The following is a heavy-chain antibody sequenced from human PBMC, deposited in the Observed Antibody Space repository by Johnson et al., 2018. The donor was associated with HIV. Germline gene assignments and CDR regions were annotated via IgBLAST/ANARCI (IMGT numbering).Heavy chain of an antibody. CDR2: ISWDGGST. CDR1: GFTFDDYT. CDR3: ARGGGTYLEPFDI. Sequence: EVQLVESGGVVVQPGGSLRLSCAASGFTFDDYTMHWVRQAPGKGLEWVSLISWDGGSTYYADSVKGRFTISRDDSKNTLYLQMNSLRAEDTAVYYCARGGGTYLEPFDIWGQGTMVTVSS. V-gene: IGHV3-43*01. J-gene: IGHJ3*02. D-gene: IGHD1-26*01.